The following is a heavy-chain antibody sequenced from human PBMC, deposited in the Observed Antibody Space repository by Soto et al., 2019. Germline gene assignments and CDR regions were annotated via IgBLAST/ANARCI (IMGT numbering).Heavy chain of an antibody. V-gene: IGHV1-18*01. J-gene: IGHJ5*02. CDR2: ISAYNGNT. CDR1: GYTFTSYG. D-gene: IGHD3-3*01. CDR3: ARGATYYDRHNWFDP. Sequence: ASVKVSCKASGYTFTSYGISWVRQAPGQGLEWMGWISAYNGNTNYAQKLQGRVTMTTDTSTSTAYMELRSLRSDDTAVYYCARGATYYDRHNWFDPWGQGTLVTVSS.